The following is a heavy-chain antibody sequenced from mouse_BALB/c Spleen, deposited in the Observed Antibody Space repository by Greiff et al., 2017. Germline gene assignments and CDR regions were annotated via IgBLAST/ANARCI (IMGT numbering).Heavy chain of an antibody. CDR1: GFSLSTSGMG. D-gene: IGHD2-4*01. V-gene: IGHV8-12*01. J-gene: IGHJ1*01. CDR2: IYWDDDK. CDR3: ARRNDYDWYFDV. Sequence: QVTLKESGPGILQPSQTLSLTCSFSGFSLSTSGMGVSWIRQPSGKGLEWLAHIYWDDDKRYNPSLKSRLTISKDTSSNQVFLKITSVDTADTATYYCARRNDYDWYFDVWGAGTTVTVSS.